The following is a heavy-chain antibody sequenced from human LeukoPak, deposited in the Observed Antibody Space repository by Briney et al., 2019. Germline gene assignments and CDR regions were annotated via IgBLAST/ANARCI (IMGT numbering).Heavy chain of an antibody. CDR2: ISGYNGNT. Sequence: ASVKVFCNASGYTFTSYGISWVRQAPGQGLEWVGWISGYNGNTNYAQQVQGRVNMTTDTSTRTAYMELRSLRSDDTAVYYCARAPRGYSYGYLDFWGQGSLVTVSS. J-gene: IGHJ4*02. V-gene: IGHV1-18*04. CDR1: GYTFTSYG. D-gene: IGHD5-18*01. CDR3: ARAPRGYSYGYLDF.